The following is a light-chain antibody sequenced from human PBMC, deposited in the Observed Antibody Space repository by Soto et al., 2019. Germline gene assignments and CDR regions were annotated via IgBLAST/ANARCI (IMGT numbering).Light chain of an antibody. CDR1: QSISSY. V-gene: IGKV1-39*01. J-gene: IGKJ1*01. CDR2: AAS. Sequence: DIQMTPSPTSPSASVGDRVTITFPASQSISSYLNWYQQKPGKAPKLLIYAASSLQSGVPSRFSGSGSGTDFTLTISSLQPEDFATYYCQQSYSTPLWTFGQGTKV. CDR3: QQSYSTPLWT.